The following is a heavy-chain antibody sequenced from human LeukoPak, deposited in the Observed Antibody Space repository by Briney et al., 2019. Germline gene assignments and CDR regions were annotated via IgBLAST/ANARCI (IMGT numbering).Heavy chain of an antibody. J-gene: IGHJ6*02. CDR2: ISGSGGST. Sequence: GGSLRLPCAASGFTFSSYAMSWVRQAPGKGLEWVSAISGSGGSTYYADSVKGRFTISRDNSKNTLYLQMNSLRAEDTAVYYCAKRGYSYGYYGMDVWGQGTTVTVSS. CDR1: GFTFSSYA. V-gene: IGHV3-23*01. D-gene: IGHD5-18*01. CDR3: AKRGYSYGYYGMDV.